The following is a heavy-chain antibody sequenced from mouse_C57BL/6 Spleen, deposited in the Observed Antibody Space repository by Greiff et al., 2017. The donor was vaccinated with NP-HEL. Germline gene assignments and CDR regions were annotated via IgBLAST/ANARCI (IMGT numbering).Heavy chain of an antibody. Sequence: QVQLQQSGPELVKPGASVKISCKASGYAFSSSWMNWVKQRPGKGLEWIGRIYPGDGDTNYNGKFKGKATLTADKSSSTASMQLSSLTSEDSAVYFCAGGYYGSSSLFDYWGQGTTLTVSS. J-gene: IGHJ2*01. CDR3: AGGYYGSSSLFDY. D-gene: IGHD1-1*01. V-gene: IGHV1-82*01. CDR2: IYPGDGDT. CDR1: GYAFSSSW.